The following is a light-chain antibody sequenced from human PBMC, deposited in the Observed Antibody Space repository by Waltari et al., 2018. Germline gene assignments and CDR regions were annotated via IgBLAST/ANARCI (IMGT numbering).Light chain of an antibody. CDR3: QQYNNWPPLT. Sequence: EVVMTQSPAPLSLSPGETATLSCRASRSVNDNLAWYQQKRGQAPRRLIYGASTRASSIPVRFSGLGSGTEFIRTISSLLPEDFAVYYCQQYNNWPPLTFGEGTIVEMK. J-gene: IGKJ4*01. CDR2: GAS. V-gene: IGKV3-15*01. CDR1: RSVNDN.